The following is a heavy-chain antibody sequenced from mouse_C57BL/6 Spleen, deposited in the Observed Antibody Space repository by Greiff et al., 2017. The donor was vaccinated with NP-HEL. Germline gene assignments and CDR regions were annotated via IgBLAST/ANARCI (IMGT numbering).Heavy chain of an antibody. Sequence: EVQLQQSGPELVKPGASVKIPCKASGYTFTDYNMDWVKQSHGKSLEWIGDINPNNGGTIYNQKFKGKATLTVDKSTSTANMELHSLTSEDTAVYYCAREGGTAQEEAWFAYWGQGTLVTVSA. D-gene: IGHD3-2*02. V-gene: IGHV1-18*01. CDR2: INPNNGGT. CDR1: GYTFTDYN. CDR3: AREGGTAQEEAWFAY. J-gene: IGHJ3*01.